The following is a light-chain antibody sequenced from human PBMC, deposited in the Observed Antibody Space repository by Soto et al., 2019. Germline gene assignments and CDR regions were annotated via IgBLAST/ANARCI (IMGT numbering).Light chain of an antibody. Sequence: QTVVTQEPSFSVSPGGTVTLTCGLSSGSVSTTYYPSWYQQTPGQAPRTLIYSTNTRSSGVPDRFSGSILGNTAALTITGAQADDESDYYCVLYMGSGIWVFGGETQLTVL. V-gene: IGLV8-61*01. CDR1: SGSVSTTYY. CDR2: STN. J-gene: IGLJ3*02. CDR3: VLYMGSGIWV.